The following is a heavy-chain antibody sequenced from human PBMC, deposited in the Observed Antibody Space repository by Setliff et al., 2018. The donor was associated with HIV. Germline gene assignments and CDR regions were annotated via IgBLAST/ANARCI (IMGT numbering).Heavy chain of an antibody. J-gene: IGHJ4*02. Sequence: GASVKVSCKASGYIFTDYYIHWVRQAPGQGLEWMGWINPNGGYTNYAQKFQGRVTMTTDRSTSTAYMELRSLRSDDTAVYYCARDVGRDGYCFDHWGQGTLVTVSS. CDR1: GYIFTDYY. CDR3: ARDVGRDGYCFDH. CDR2: INPNGGYT. D-gene: IGHD5-12*01. V-gene: IGHV1-2*02.